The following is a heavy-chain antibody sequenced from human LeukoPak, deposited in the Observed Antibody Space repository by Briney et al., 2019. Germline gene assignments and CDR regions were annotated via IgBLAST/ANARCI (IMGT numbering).Heavy chain of an antibody. J-gene: IGHJ4*02. V-gene: IGHV1-2*02. Sequence: ASVKVSCKASGYIFSGYYIHWVRQARGQGLEWMGWINPNSGGTYFAQKFEDRVTLTRDTSTNTGYMEMRSLTSDDTAAYYCAKSQYSFASGSSRPLFDYWGQGTLVTVSS. CDR1: GYIFSGYY. D-gene: IGHD3-10*01. CDR2: INPNSGGT. CDR3: AKSQYSFASGSSRPLFDY.